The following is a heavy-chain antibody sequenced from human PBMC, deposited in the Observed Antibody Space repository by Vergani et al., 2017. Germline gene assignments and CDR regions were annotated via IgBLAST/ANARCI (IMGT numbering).Heavy chain of an antibody. CDR3: AAVRGAWGYFDY. CDR1: GFTFSRSW. J-gene: IGHJ4*02. V-gene: IGHV3-74*02. CDR2: ISSDGRST. Sequence: EVQLVESGGGLVQPGGSLRLSCAASGFTFSRSWMHWVRQAPGKGCVWVSRISSDGRSTSCADSVKGRFTISRDNAKNTLYLQMNSLRAEDTAVYYCAAVRGAWGYFDYWGQGTLVTVSS. D-gene: IGHD3-10*01.